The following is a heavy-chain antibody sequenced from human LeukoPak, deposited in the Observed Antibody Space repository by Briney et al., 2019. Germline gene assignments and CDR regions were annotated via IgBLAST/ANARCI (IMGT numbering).Heavy chain of an antibody. CDR2: INPNSGGT. Sequence: ASVKVSCKASGYTFTGYYMHWVRQAPGQGLEWMGWINPNSGGTNYAQKFQGRVTMTRDTSISTAYMELSRLGSDDTAVYYCAREVVDTAMVDYWGQGTLVTVSS. V-gene: IGHV1-2*02. D-gene: IGHD5-18*01. J-gene: IGHJ4*02. CDR1: GYTFTGYY. CDR3: AREVVDTAMVDY.